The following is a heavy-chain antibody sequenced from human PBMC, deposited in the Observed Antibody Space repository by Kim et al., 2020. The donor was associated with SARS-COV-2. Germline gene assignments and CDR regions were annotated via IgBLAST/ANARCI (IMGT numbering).Heavy chain of an antibody. J-gene: IGHJ4*02. Sequence: SETLSLTCTVSGGSISSSSYYWGWIRQPPGKGLEWIGSIYYSGSTYYNPSLKSRVTISVDTSKNQFSLKLSSVTAADTAVYYCASPCGYSYGYDYWGQGTLVTVSS. CDR1: GGSISSSSYY. CDR3: ASPCGYSYGYDY. V-gene: IGHV4-39*01. CDR2: IYYSGST. D-gene: IGHD5-18*01.